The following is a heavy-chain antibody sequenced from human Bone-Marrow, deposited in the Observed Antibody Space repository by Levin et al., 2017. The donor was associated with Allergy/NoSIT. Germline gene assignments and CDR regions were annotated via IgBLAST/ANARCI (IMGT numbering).Heavy chain of an antibody. Sequence: GGSLRLSCAASGFTFSSYAMHWVRQAPGKGLEWVAVISYDGSNKYYADSVKGRFTISRDNSKNTLYLQMNSLRAEDTAVYYCARGSIAVAGTTDYFDYWGQGTLVTVSS. CDR3: ARGSIAVAGTTDYFDY. CDR2: ISYDGSNK. V-gene: IGHV3-30*04. CDR1: GFTFSSYA. D-gene: IGHD6-19*01. J-gene: IGHJ4*02.